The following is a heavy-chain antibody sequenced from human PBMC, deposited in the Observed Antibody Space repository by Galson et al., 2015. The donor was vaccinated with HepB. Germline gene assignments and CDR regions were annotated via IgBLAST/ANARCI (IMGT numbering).Heavy chain of an antibody. Sequence: SLRLSCAASGFTFSDSAMHWVRQASGKGLEWVGRIRSKANSYATSYAASVKGRFTISRDDSRDTAYLQMDSLKIEDTALYYCTSGLIAVATNNFDYWGQGTLVTVSS. V-gene: IGHV3-73*01. CDR3: TSGLIAVATNNFDY. J-gene: IGHJ4*02. CDR2: IRSKANSYAT. D-gene: IGHD6-19*01. CDR1: GFTFSDSA.